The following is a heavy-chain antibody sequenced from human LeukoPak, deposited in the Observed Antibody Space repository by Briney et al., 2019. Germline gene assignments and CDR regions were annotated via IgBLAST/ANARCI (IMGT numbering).Heavy chain of an antibody. Sequence: SETLSLTCTVSSGSISSYYWSWIRQPAGKGLEWIGRIYTSGSTNYNPSLKSRVTMSVDTSKNQFSLKLSSVTAADTAVYYCARDWDDILTGSFDIWGQGTMVTVSS. D-gene: IGHD3-9*01. CDR3: ARDWDDILTGSFDI. J-gene: IGHJ3*02. CDR1: SGSISSYY. CDR2: IYTSGST. V-gene: IGHV4-4*07.